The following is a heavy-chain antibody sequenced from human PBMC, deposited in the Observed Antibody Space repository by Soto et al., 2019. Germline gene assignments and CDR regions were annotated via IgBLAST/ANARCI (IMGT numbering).Heavy chain of an antibody. J-gene: IGHJ6*02. CDR3: ARDWRGTRGVIMDYYYGMDV. V-gene: IGHV4-31*03. CDR2: IYYSGST. Sequence: PSETLSLTCTVSGGSFSSGSYCWSWIRQHPGKGLEWIGYIYYSGSTYYNPSLKSRVTMSADTSKNQFSLKLSSVTAADTAVYYCARDWRGTRGVIMDYYYGMDVWGQGTTVTVSS. D-gene: IGHD3-10*01. CDR1: GGSFSSGSYC.